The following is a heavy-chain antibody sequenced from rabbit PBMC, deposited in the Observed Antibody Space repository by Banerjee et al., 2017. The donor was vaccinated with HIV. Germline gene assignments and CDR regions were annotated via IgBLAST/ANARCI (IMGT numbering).Heavy chain of an antibody. Sequence: QEQLKETGGGLVKPEGSLTLTCKASGFDISSNYYMCWVRQAPGKVLECFACIYAGSSGMTYYATWAKGRFSLSKASATSVTLHMTTLTAAAPATYFCTKKNGYNGYVSPSLNLSGPGALVTVS. CDR1: GFDISSNYY. D-gene: IGHD6-1*01. V-gene: IGHV1S45*01. J-gene: IGHJ4*01. CDR3: TKKNGYNGYVSPSLNL. CDR2: IYAGSSGMT.